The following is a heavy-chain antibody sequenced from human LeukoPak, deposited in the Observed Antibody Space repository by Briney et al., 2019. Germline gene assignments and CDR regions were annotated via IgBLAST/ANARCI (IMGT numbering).Heavy chain of an antibody. V-gene: IGHV1-46*01. D-gene: IGHD2-8*01. CDR1: GYTFTSYY. J-gene: IGHJ6*02. CDR3: ARDRVRYCTNGVCLTYYYYGMDV. CDR2: INPSGGST. Sequence: ASVKVSCKASGYTFTSYYMDWVRQAPGQGLEWMGIINPSGGSTSYAQKFQGRVTMTRDTSTSTVYMELSSLRSEDTAVYYCARDRVRYCTNGVCLTYYYYGMDVWGQGTTVTVSS.